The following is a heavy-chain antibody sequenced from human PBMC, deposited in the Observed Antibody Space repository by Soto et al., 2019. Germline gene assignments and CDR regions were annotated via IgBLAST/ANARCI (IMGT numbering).Heavy chain of an antibody. J-gene: IGHJ5*02. CDR1: GYTFTGYY. CDR3: ARSAVIAAAGTGDWFDP. Sequence: ASVKVSCKASGYTFTGYYMHWVRQAPGQGLEWMGWINPNSGGTNYAQKFQGWVTMTRDTSISTAYMELSRLRSDDTAVYYCARSAVIAAAGTGDWFDPWGQGTLVTVSS. D-gene: IGHD6-13*01. CDR2: INPNSGGT. V-gene: IGHV1-2*04.